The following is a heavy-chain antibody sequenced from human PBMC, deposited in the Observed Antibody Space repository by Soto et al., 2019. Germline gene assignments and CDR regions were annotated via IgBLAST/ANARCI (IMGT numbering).Heavy chain of an antibody. J-gene: IGHJ4*02. Sequence: SETLSLTCTVSGGSISSGDYYWSWIRQPPGKGLEWIGYIYYSGSTYYNPSLKSRVTISVDTSRNQFSLKLSSVTAADTAVYYCARGLYYYDSSGYYRDYYFDYWGQGTLVTVSS. CDR2: IYYSGST. CDR3: ARGLYYYDSSGYYRDYYFDY. V-gene: IGHV4-30-4*01. CDR1: GGSISSGDYY. D-gene: IGHD3-22*01.